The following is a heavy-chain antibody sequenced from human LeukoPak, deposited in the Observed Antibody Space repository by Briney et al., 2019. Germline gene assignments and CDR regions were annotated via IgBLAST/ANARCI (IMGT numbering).Heavy chain of an antibody. CDR1: GGSFSSYY. V-gene: IGHV4-34*01. J-gene: IGHJ5*02. CDR3: ARPVRGP. Sequence: SETLSLTCAVYGGSFSSYYWSWIRQPPGKGLEWIGEINHSGSTNYNPSLKSRVAISVDTSTNQFSLKVSSVTAADTAMYYCARPVRGPWGQGTLVTVSS. CDR2: INHSGST.